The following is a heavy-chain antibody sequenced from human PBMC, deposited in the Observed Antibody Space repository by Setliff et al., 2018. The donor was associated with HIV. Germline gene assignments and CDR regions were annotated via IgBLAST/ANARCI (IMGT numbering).Heavy chain of an antibody. CDR3: AKDRGEVPTAFFDY. Sequence: PGGSLRLSCAASGFTFSTYAMSWVRQAPGKGLEWVSGISGGGYTTYYADSVKGRFTISRDNSKNTIYLQMNSLRAEDTAVYYCAKDRGEVPTAFFDYWGQGTLVTVSS. V-gene: IGHV3-23*01. D-gene: IGHD2-2*01. CDR2: ISGGGYTT. CDR1: GFTFSTYA. J-gene: IGHJ4*02.